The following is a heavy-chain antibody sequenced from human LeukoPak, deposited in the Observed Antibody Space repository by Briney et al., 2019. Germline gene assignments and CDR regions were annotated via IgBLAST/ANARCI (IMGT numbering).Heavy chain of an antibody. CDR2: ISAYNGNT. CDR1: GYTFTSYY. D-gene: IGHD4-17*01. J-gene: IGHJ3*02. V-gene: IGHV1-18*04. CDR3: ARDYGDYGEDAFDI. Sequence: ASVKVSCKASGYTFTSYYMHWVRQAPGQGLEWMGWISAYNGNTNCAQKLQGRVTMTTDTSTSTAYMELRSLKSDDTAVYYCARDYGDYGEDAFDIWGQGTMVTVSS.